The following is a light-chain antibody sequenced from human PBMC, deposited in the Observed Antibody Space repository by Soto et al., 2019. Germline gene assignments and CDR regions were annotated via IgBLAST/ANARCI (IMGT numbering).Light chain of an antibody. V-gene: IGKV3-15*01. CDR1: LTVSDN. J-gene: IGKJ1*01. Sequence: EIMLSHSPGTLSLSPGERATLSCRASLTVSDNYLAWYQQKAGQAPRLVIYGASIRATDIPARFIGSGSGTEFTLTISSLQSEDFAVYYCQQYINWPRTFGQGTKVDIK. CDR3: QQYINWPRT. CDR2: GAS.